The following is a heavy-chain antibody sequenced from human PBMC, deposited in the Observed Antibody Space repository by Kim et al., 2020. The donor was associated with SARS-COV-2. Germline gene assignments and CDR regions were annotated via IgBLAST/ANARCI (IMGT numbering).Heavy chain of an antibody. J-gene: IGHJ4*02. Sequence: ASVKVSCKASGYTFTSYAMHWVRQAPGQRLEWMGWINAGNGNTKYSQKFQGRVTITRDTSASTAYMELSSLRSEDTAVYYCARVIILWFEESYFDYWGQGTLVTVSS. CDR3: ARVIILWFEESYFDY. D-gene: IGHD3-10*01. CDR2: INAGNGNT. CDR1: GYTFTSYA. V-gene: IGHV1-3*01.